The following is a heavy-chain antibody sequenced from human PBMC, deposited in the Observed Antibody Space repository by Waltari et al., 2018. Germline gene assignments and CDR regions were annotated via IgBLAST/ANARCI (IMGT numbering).Heavy chain of an antibody. D-gene: IGHD6-6*01. CDR2: ISWNSGSI. CDR1: GFTFDDYA. CDR3: TADSSSGYFDL. Sequence: EVQLVESGGGLVQPGRSLRLSCAASGFTFDDYAMHWVRQAPGKGLEWVSGISWNSGSIGYAEYVKGRFTISRDNAKNSLYLQMNSLRAEDMALYYCTADSSSGYFDLWGRGTLVTVSS. V-gene: IGHV3-9*03. J-gene: IGHJ2*01.